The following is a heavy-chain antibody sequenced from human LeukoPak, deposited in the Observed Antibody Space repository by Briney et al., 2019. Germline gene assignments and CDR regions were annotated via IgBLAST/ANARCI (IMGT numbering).Heavy chain of an antibody. CDR1: GFTFSDYY. Sequence: GGSLRLSCAASGFTFSDYYMNWIRQAPGKGLEWVSYISSSSSYTNYADSVKGRFTISRDNAKNSLHLQMNSLRAEDTAVYYCASSLTPGDGYNSRPFDYWGQGTLVTVSS. CDR2: ISSSSSYT. V-gene: IGHV3-11*06. D-gene: IGHD5-24*01. CDR3: ASSLTPGDGYNSRPFDY. J-gene: IGHJ4*02.